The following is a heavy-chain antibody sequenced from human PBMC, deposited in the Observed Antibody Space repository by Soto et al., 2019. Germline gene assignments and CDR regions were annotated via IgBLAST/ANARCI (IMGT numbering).Heavy chain of an antibody. D-gene: IGHD6-13*01. V-gene: IGHV1-18*01. J-gene: IGHJ6*02. CDR3: ARDHNGREQQLVTLHYYYYYGMDV. CDR1: GYTFTSYG. CDR2: ISAYNGNT. Sequence: SVKVSGKASGYTFTSYGISWVRQAPGQGLEWMGWISAYNGNTNYAQKLQGRVTMTTDTSTSTAYMELNSLRAEDTAVYYCARDHNGREQQLVTLHYYYYYGMDVWGQGTTVTVSS.